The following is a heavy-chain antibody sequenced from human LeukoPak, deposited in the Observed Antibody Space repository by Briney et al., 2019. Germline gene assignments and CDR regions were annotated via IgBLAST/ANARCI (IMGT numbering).Heavy chain of an antibody. Sequence: GGSLRLSCAASGFTISNNYIRWLRQAPGKGLEWVSHIYSGGFTQFAGSVRGRFTMSRGNSKNTLYLQMNSLRAEDTAVHYCAKDGFIYYDSSGAYFDYWGQGTLVTVSS. CDR1: GFTISNNY. D-gene: IGHD3-22*01. V-gene: IGHV3-66*01. J-gene: IGHJ4*02. CDR2: IYSGGFT. CDR3: AKDGFIYYDSSGAYFDY.